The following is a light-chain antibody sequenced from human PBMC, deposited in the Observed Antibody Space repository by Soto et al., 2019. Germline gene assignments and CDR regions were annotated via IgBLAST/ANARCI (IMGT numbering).Light chain of an antibody. V-gene: IGKV3-20*01. Sequence: EIVMTQTPATLSVSAGERATLACRASQSVSSNLAWYQQKPGQAPRLLIYGASNRATGIPDRFSGSGSGTDFTRTISRLEPEDFAAYYCQQYGSSGTFGQGTKVDIK. CDR1: QSVSSN. CDR2: GAS. CDR3: QQYGSSGT. J-gene: IGKJ1*01.